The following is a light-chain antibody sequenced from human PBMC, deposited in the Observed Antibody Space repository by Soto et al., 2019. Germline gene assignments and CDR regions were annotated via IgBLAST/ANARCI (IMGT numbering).Light chain of an antibody. V-gene: IGKV3-11*01. CDR3: QQRSNWPPMYT. CDR1: QSVSSY. CDR2: DAS. Sequence: EIVLTQSPATLSLSPGERATLSCRASQSVSSYLAWYQQKPGQAPRLLIYDASNRATGIPARFSGSGSGTDFTLTISSLEPEDFAVDYCQQRSNWPPMYTFGQGTKLEIK. J-gene: IGKJ2*01.